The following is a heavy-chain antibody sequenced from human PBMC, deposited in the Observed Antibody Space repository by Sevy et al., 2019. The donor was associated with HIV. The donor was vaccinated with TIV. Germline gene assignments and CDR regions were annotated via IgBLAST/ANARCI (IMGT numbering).Heavy chain of an antibody. Sequence: SETLSLTCAVSGYSISSRYYWGWVRQPPGKGLEWIASMYYSGSTYYNPSLRSRVTISLDTSENQCSLKLTSVTAADTAVYYCASDITSNWLFFDYWGQGILVTVSS. CDR2: MYYSGST. V-gene: IGHV4-38-2*01. D-gene: IGHD6-13*01. J-gene: IGHJ4*02. CDR1: GYSISSRYY. CDR3: ASDITSNWLFFDY.